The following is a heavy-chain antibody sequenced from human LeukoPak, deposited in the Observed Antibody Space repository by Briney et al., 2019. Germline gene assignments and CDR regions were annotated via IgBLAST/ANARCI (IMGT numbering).Heavy chain of an antibody. CDR3: ARDVNYYDSSGYLDY. Sequence: PGRSLRLSCAASGFTFSSYTMHWVRQAPGKGLEWVAVISYDGSNKYYADSVKGRFTISRDNSKNTLYLQMNSLRAEDTAVYYCARDVNYYDSSGYLDYWGQGTLVTVSS. CDR1: GFTFSSYT. D-gene: IGHD3-22*01. CDR2: ISYDGSNK. J-gene: IGHJ4*02. V-gene: IGHV3-30-3*01.